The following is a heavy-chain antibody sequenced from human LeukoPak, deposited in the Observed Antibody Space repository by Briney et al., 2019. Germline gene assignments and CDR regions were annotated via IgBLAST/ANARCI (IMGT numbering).Heavy chain of an antibody. J-gene: IGHJ4*02. V-gene: IGHV3-74*01. CDR1: GFTFSDYW. Sequence: PGGSLRLSCAASGFTFSDYWMHWVRQAPGKGLVWDSRINTDGTSTKYADSVKGRFTISRDNARNTVYLQMNSLRAEDTAVYYCARARYSYTGIIDYWGQGTLVTVSS. CDR3: ARARYSYTGIIDY. D-gene: IGHD5-18*01. CDR2: INTDGTST.